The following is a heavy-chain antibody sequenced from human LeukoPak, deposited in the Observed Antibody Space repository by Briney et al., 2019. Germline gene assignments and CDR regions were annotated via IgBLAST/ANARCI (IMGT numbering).Heavy chain of an antibody. CDR2: ISDTGGST. Sequence: QSGGSLRLSCAASGFTFSNYAMGWVRQAPGKGLEWVSAISDTGGSTYYAYSMEGRFAISRDSSKSILYLQMSSLRAEDTAVYYCARDAPGSSHTLDYWGQGTLVTVSS. V-gene: IGHV3-23*01. D-gene: IGHD3-10*01. CDR3: ARDAPGSSHTLDY. J-gene: IGHJ4*02. CDR1: GFTFSNYA.